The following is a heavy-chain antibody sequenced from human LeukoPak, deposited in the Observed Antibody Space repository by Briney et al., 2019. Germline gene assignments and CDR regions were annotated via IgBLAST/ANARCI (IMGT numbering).Heavy chain of an antibody. CDR3: ARSDDILTGYYKALGY. Sequence: PGGSLRLSCAASGFTFSSYWMHWVRQAPGKGLVWVSRINSDGSSTSYADSVKGRFTISRDNAKNSLYLQMNSLRAEDTAVYYCARSDDILTGYYKALGYWGQGTLVTVSS. CDR2: INSDGSST. CDR1: GFTFSSYW. J-gene: IGHJ4*02. V-gene: IGHV3-74*01. D-gene: IGHD3-9*01.